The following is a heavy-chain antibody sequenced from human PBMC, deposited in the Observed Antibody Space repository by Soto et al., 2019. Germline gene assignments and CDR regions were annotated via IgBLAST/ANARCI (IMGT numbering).Heavy chain of an antibody. V-gene: IGHV1-69*13. Sequence: SVKVSCKASGGTFSSYAISWVRQAPGQGLEWMGGIIPIFGTANYAQKFQGRVTITADESTSTAYMELSSLRSEDTAVYYCASDCSSTSCYYPLSGFRNYYGMDVWGQGTTVTVSS. D-gene: IGHD2-2*01. J-gene: IGHJ6*02. CDR1: GGTFSSYA. CDR3: ASDCSSTSCYYPLSGFRNYYGMDV. CDR2: IIPIFGTA.